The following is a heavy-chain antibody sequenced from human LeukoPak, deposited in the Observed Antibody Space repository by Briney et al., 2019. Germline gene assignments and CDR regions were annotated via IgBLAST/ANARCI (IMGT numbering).Heavy chain of an antibody. CDR2: IYYSGST. CDR1: GGSISSYY. CDR3: ASAPAPGDLIFCLDH. D-gene: IGHD2-21*02. J-gene: IGHJ4*02. Sequence: SETLSLTCTVSGGSISSYYWSWIRQPPGKGLEWIGYIYYSGSTNYNPSLKSRVTISVDTSKNQFSLKLSSVTAADTAVYYCASAPAPGDLIFCLDHRGQGTLVTVSS. V-gene: IGHV4-59*01.